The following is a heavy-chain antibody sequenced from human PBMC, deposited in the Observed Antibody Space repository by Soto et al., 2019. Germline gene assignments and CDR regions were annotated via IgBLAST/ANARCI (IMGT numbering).Heavy chain of an antibody. CDR1: GFSLSTSGVG. J-gene: IGHJ6*02. CDR2: IYWNDDK. CDR3: AHQASGYCSSTSCSDNYYYYYGMDV. D-gene: IGHD2-2*01. Sequence: GSGPTLVNPTQTLTLTCTFSGFSLSTSGVGVGWIRQPPGKALEWLALIYWNDDKRYSPSLKSRLTITKDTSKNQVVLTMTNMDPVDTATYYCAHQASGYCSSTSCSDNYYYYYGMDVWGQGTTVTVSS. V-gene: IGHV2-5*01.